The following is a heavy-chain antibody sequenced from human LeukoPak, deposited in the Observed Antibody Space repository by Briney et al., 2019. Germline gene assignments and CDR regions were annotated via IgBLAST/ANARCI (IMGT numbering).Heavy chain of an antibody. Sequence: PSETLSLTRAVYRGSFSGYYWSWIRQPPGKGLEWIGEIDQSGGTNYNPSLKSRVTITIDTSKNQFSLKVNSVTAADTAVYYCAINDGSGSYYKSDYWGQGTLVTVSS. J-gene: IGHJ4*02. V-gene: IGHV4-34*01. CDR3: AINDGSGSYYKSDY. D-gene: IGHD3-10*01. CDR1: RGSFSGYY. CDR2: IDQSGGT.